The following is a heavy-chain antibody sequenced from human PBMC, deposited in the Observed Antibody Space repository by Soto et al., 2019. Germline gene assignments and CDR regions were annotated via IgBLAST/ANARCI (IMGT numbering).Heavy chain of an antibody. D-gene: IGHD3-22*01. CDR3: AKRAGYYYDSSGYYPGEIDP. CDR1: GFTFSSYA. CDR2: ISGSGGNT. J-gene: IGHJ5*02. V-gene: IGHV3-23*01. Sequence: GGSLRLSCAASGFTFSSYAMSWVRQAPGKGLEWVSAISGSGGNTYYADSVKGRFTISRDNSKNTLYLQMNSLRAEETAVYYCAKRAGYYYDSSGYYPGEIDPWGQGTLVTVSS.